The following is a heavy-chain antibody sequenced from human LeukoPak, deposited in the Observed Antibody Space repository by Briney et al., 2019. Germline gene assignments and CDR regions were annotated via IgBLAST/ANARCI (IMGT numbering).Heavy chain of an antibody. Sequence: PSETLSLTCTVSGGSISSYYWSWIRQPPGKELEWIGYIYTSGSTNYNPSLKSRVTISVDTSKNQFSLKLSSVTAADTAVYYCARHWSPLEPPSFWGQGTLVTVSS. D-gene: IGHD1-1*01. J-gene: IGHJ4*02. CDR2: IYTSGST. V-gene: IGHV4-4*09. CDR1: GGSISSYY. CDR3: ARHWSPLEPPSF.